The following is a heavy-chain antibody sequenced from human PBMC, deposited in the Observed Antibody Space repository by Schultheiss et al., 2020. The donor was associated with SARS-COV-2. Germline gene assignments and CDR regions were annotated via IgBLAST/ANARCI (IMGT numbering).Heavy chain of an antibody. CDR3: ARDQRRRYCSGGSCYIVASYGMDV. Sequence: GGSLRLSCAASGFTFSNAWMSWVRQAPGKGLEWVGRIKSKTDGGTTDYAAPVKGRFTISRDDSKNTLYLEMNSLKTEDTAVYYCARDQRRRYCSGGSCYIVASYGMDVWGQGTTVTVSS. CDR2: IKSKTDGGTT. J-gene: IGHJ6*02. V-gene: IGHV3-15*01. D-gene: IGHD2-15*01. CDR1: GFTFSNAW.